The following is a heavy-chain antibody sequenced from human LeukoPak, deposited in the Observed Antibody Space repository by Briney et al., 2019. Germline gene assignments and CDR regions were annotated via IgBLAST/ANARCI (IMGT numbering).Heavy chain of an antibody. D-gene: IGHD3-10*01. CDR1: GFTFSSYA. Sequence: GGSLRLPCAASGFTFSSYAMHWVRQAPGKGLEWVAVISYDGSTKYYADSVKGRFTISRDNSEKMVFLQMNSLRAEDTAMYYCARDRKPEGPKAVSGSLDYWGQGTLVTVSS. CDR3: ARDRKPEGPKAVSGSLDY. J-gene: IGHJ4*02. CDR2: ISYDGSTK. V-gene: IGHV3-30*04.